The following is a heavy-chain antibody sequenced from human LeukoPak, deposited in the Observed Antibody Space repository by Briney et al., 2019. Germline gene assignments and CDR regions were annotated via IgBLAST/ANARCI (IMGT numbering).Heavy chain of an antibody. D-gene: IGHD5-12*01. CDR1: GGSISSSSYY. Sequence: SETLSLTCTVSGGSISSSSYYWGWIRQPPGKGLEWIGSIYYSGSTYYNPSLKSRVTISVDTSKNQFSLKLSSVTAADTAVYYCAREYSGYDSPLDYWGQGTLVTVSS. J-gene: IGHJ4*02. CDR2: IYYSGST. CDR3: AREYSGYDSPLDY. V-gene: IGHV4-39*07.